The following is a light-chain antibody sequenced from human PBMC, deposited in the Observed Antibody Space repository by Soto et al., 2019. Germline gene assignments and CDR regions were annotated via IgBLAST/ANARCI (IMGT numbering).Light chain of an antibody. V-gene: IGLV3-10*01. CDR3: CSTDSGGNHWV. CDR1: ALSIKY. J-gene: IGLJ3*02. Sequence: SYELTQAPSVSVSPGQAARITRSGDALSIKYAYWYQQKSGQAPVLVIYEDNKRPSGIPERFSGSSSGTVVTLTISGAQVEDEADYYCCSTDSGGNHWVFGGGTKLTVL. CDR2: EDN.